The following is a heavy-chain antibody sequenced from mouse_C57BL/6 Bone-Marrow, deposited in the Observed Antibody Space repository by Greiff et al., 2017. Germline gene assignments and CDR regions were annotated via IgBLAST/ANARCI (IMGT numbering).Heavy chain of an antibody. V-gene: IGHV1-59*01. CDR2: IDPSDSYT. D-gene: IGHD2-4*01. Sequence: QVQLKQPGAELVRPGTSVKLSCKASGYTFTSYWMHWVKQRPGQGLEWIGVIDPSDSYTNYNQKFKGKATLTVAPSSSPAYMQLSGLTSEDSAVYYCEGSTAYYDYDGTWFADWGQGTLVTVSS. CDR1: GYTFTSYW. J-gene: IGHJ3*01. CDR3: EGSTAYYDYDGTWFAD.